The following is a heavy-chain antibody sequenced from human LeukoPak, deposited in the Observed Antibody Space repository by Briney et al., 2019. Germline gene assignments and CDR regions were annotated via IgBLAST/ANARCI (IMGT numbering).Heavy chain of an antibody. Sequence: GALRLSLAASGFNFSSYAMHWGRGATGKGLGGGAVISYDGSNKYYSDSVKGRFTISRDNSKNTLYLQMNSLRAEDTAVYYCAREEVWFGEYYFDYWGQGTLVTVSS. V-gene: IGHV3-30-3*01. CDR1: GFNFSSYA. CDR3: AREEVWFGEYYFDY. D-gene: IGHD3-10*01. CDR2: ISYDGSNK. J-gene: IGHJ4*02.